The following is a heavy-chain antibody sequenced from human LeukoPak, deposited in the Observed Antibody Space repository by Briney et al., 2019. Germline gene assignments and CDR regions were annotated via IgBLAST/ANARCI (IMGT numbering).Heavy chain of an antibody. J-gene: IGHJ4*02. Sequence: DSVKVSSKASGYTFSGTGGCLYWLRQAPGQGLECMGWIYPYTGATHYAQKVQGRVAMTRDASISTAYRDLDRLRPDGRAVYYCARDGPAQMVDFDSWGQGTLVTVSS. CDR3: ARDGPAQMVDFDS. D-gene: IGHD3-10*01. V-gene: IGHV1-2*02. CDR1: GYTFSGTGGC. CDR2: IYPYTGAT.